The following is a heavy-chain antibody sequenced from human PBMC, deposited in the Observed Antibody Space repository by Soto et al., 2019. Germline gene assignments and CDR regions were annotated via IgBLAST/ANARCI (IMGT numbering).Heavy chain of an antibody. J-gene: IGHJ4*02. CDR2: IYYSGST. CDR1: GGSISSGGYY. D-gene: IGHD6-13*01. CDR3: ARDRSSIAAAGSFDY. V-gene: IGHV4-31*03. Sequence: QVQLQESGPGLVKPSQTLSLTCTVSGGSISSGGYYWSWIRQHPGKGLEWIGYIYYSGSTYYNPSRKGRVTISVDPSKTQFSLKLSSVTAADTAVYYCARDRSSIAAAGSFDYWGQGTLVTVSS.